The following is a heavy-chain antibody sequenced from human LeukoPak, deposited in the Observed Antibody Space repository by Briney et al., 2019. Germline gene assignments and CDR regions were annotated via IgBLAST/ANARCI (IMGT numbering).Heavy chain of an antibody. Sequence: SETLSLTCNVSGVSISSYYWSWIRQPPGKGLEWIGEINHSGSTNYNPSLKSRVTISVDTSKNQFSLKLSSVTAADTAVYYCARTHDYGDHFDYWGQGTLVTVSS. CDR2: INHSGST. V-gene: IGHV4-34*01. J-gene: IGHJ4*02. CDR3: ARTHDYGDHFDY. D-gene: IGHD4-17*01. CDR1: GVSISSYY.